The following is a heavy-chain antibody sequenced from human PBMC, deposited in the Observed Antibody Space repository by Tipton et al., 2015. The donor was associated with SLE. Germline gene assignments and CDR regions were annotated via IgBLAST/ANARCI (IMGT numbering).Heavy chain of an antibody. Sequence: TLSLTCAVYGGSFRGYYWSGIRQPPGKGLEWIGEINHGGSTNYNPSLKSRVTISVDTSKNQISLKLSSVTAADAAVYYCARGPPFGDHSSGYYYNYWGQGTLVTVSS. CDR1: GGSFRGYY. V-gene: IGHV4-34*01. D-gene: IGHD3-22*01. J-gene: IGHJ4*02. CDR2: INHGGST. CDR3: ARGPPFGDHSSGYYYNY.